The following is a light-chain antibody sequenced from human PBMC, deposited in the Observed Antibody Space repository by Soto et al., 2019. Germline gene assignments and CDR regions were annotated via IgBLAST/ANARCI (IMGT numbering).Light chain of an antibody. CDR3: HQYSNTFRT. V-gene: IGKV3-15*01. CDR1: QSVTNY. CDR2: DTS. J-gene: IGKJ1*01. Sequence: EIVLTQSPGTLSLSPGERATLSCRASQSVTNYQLAWFRQKPGQAPRLLIYDTSTRATGVPARFSGSGSGTEFTLTISNLQAEDSAVYHCHQYSNTFRTFGQGTKVDIK.